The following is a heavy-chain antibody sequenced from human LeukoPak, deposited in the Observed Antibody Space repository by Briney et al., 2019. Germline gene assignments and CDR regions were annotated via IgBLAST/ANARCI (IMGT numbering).Heavy chain of an antibody. CDR2: IHYSGGT. CDR1: GGSISNHY. Sequence: SETLSLTCTVSGGSISNHYWSWIRQPPGKGLEWIGYIHYSGGTNYNPSLKSRVTISVDTSKNQFSLKLTSVTAADTAVYYCARDFGRGYCSTTSCFVPWFDPWGQGTLVTVSS. CDR3: ARDFGRGYCSTTSCFVPWFDP. J-gene: IGHJ5*02. D-gene: IGHD2-2*01. V-gene: IGHV4-59*11.